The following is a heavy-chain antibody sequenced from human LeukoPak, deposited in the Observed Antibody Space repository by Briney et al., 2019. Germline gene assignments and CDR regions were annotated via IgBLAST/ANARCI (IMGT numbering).Heavy chain of an antibody. D-gene: IGHD3-22*01. CDR1: SYAICSSGYY. CDR3: ARHWLASYASDGYRYYVDY. V-gene: IGHV4-39*01. CDR2: IYNIGNT. J-gene: IGHJ4*02. Sequence: SETLSLTCTVSSYAICSSGYYWGWIRQPPGKGGGWIGSIYNIGNTYYNPSLKSRVTISVDTSKNQFSLRLRSVTPAETALYNCARHWLASYASDGYRYYVDYWGQGTLVAVSS.